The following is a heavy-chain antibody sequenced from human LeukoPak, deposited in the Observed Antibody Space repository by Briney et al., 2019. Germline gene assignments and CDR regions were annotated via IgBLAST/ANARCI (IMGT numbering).Heavy chain of an antibody. CDR3: ARHGSSQNSNSRTPYYYYMDV. Sequence: PSEALSLTCTVSGGSISSYYWSWIRQPPGKGLEWIGYIYTSGSTNYNPSLKSRVTISVDTSKNQFSLKLSSVTAADTAVYYCARHGSSQNSNSRTPYYYYMDVWGKGTTVTVSS. CDR2: IYTSGST. V-gene: IGHV4-4*09. J-gene: IGHJ6*03. D-gene: IGHD4-11*01. CDR1: GGSISSYY.